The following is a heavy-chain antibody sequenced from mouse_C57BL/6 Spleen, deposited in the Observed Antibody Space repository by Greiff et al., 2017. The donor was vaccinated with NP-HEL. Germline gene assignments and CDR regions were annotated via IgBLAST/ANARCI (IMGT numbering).Heavy chain of an antibody. CDR3: AREDYYGSSYYFDY. J-gene: IGHJ2*01. D-gene: IGHD1-1*01. CDR2: INYDGSST. CDR1: GFTFSDYY. Sequence: EVKVVESEGGLVQPGSSMKLSCTASGFTFSDYYMAWVRQVPEKGLEWVANINYDGSSTYYLDSLKSRFIISRDNAKNILYLQMSSLKSEDTATYYCAREDYYGSSYYFDYWGQGTTLTVSS. V-gene: IGHV5-16*01.